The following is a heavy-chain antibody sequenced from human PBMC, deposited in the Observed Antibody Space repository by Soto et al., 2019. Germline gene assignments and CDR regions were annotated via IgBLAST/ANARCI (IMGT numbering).Heavy chain of an antibody. V-gene: IGHV5-51*01. CDR2: IYPSDSDT. Sequence: GESLTISCKGSGYNFAGYWIAWVRQMPGKGLELMGIIYPSDSDTRYRPSFQGQVTISADKSISSAYLQWSSLRASDTAMYYCARGGVSTRTFDSWGKGTHVTVSS. D-gene: IGHD3-3*01. CDR3: ARGGVSTRTFDS. J-gene: IGHJ4*02. CDR1: GYNFAGYW.